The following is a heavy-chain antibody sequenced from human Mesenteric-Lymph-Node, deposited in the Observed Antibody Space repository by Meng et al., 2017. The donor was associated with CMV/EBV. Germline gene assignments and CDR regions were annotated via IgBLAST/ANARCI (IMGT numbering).Heavy chain of an antibody. D-gene: IGHD1-26*01. Sequence: ASVKVSCKTSGYTFTNFDINWVRQAPGQGLEWMGWVSPSSGNTGYAQKFEGRVTMTRDTSISTAYMELRWLRSDDTAIYYCARAYIEGGYYHLDYWGQGTLVTVSS. CDR2: VSPSSGNT. V-gene: IGHV1-8*01. J-gene: IGHJ4*02. CDR1: GYTFTNFD. CDR3: ARAYIEGGYYHLDY.